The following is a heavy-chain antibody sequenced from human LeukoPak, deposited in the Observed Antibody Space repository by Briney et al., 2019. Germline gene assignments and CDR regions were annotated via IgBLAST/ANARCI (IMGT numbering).Heavy chain of an antibody. J-gene: IGHJ4*02. Sequence: GGSLRLSCAASGFSLSSYATAWVRQAPGKGLEWVSGIGAGGTDTYYVDAVKGRFTISKDNSKATLYLQMNSLRPEDTAVYYCAKDLHGGYSSDYWGQGTLVTVFS. D-gene: IGHD4-23*01. CDR2: IGAGGTDT. V-gene: IGHV3-23*01. CDR3: AKDLHGGYSSDY. CDR1: GFSLSSYA.